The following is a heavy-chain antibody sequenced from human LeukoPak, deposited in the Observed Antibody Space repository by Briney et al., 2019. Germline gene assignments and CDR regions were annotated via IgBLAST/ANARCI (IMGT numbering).Heavy chain of an antibody. J-gene: IGHJ4*02. CDR1: GFTFSSYG. CDR2: IWYDGSNK. CDR3: ARGYTLLEY. D-gene: IGHD1-1*01. Sequence: PGGSLRLSCAASGFTFSSYGMHWVRQAPGKGLEWMAVIWYDGSNKYYADSVKGRFTISRDNSKNTLYLQMNSLRAEDTAVYYCARGYTLLEYWGQGTLVTVSS. V-gene: IGHV3-33*01.